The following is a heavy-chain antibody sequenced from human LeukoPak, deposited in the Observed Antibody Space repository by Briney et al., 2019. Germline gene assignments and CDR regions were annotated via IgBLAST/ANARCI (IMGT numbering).Heavy chain of an antibody. CDR2: ISCSKTDI. D-gene: IGHD2-15*01. CDR1: GFTFNTYN. V-gene: IGHV3-21*01. J-gene: IGHJ4*02. Sequence: GGSLRLACAASGFTFNTYNMNWVRKAPGKGLERVSSISCSKTDIYYADSVRGRFTISRDNVKNSLYLQMNSLRAEDTAVYYCVREGRSISVWCSGGSCYDFDYWGQGTLVTVSS. CDR3: VREGRSISVWCSGGSCYDFDY.